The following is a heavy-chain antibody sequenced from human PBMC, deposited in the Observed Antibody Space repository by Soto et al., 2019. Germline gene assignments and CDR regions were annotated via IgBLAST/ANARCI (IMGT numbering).Heavy chain of an antibody. D-gene: IGHD3-22*01. V-gene: IGHV3-23*01. CDR2: ISAGDIT. Sequence: EVQLLESGGDLVQPGGSLRLSCAASGFTFSTYALSWVRQAPGKGLEWVSSISAGDITFYADSVKGRFTVSRDNSKNTLYLQMSGLRAEDTAVYYCAKAFGDRYYYGSSGYYLDIWGQGTVVTVSS. CDR3: AKAFGDRYYYGSSGYYLDI. CDR1: GFTFSTYA. J-gene: IGHJ3*02.